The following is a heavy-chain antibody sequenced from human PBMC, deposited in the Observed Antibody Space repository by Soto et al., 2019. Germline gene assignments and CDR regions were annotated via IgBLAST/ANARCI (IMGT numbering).Heavy chain of an antibody. Sequence: QVQLVQSGAEVKKPGSSVKVSCKASGGTFSSYAISWVRQAPGQGLEWMGGIIPIFGTANYAQKFQGRVTITAAKCTSTGYMGLSSLRSASTAVYCCASPDSGSYPFDYWGQGTLVTVAS. D-gene: IGHD1-26*01. CDR3: ASPDSGSYPFDY. V-gene: IGHV1-69*06. CDR2: IIPIFGTA. CDR1: GGTFSSYA. J-gene: IGHJ4*02.